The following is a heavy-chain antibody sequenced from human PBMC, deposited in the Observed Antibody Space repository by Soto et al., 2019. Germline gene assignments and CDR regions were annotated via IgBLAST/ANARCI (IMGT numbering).Heavy chain of an antibody. J-gene: IGHJ3*01. Sequence: EVQLVESGGGLVQPGGSLRLSCAASGFTFSNYDMYWVRQVRGKGLEWVSAIGTAGDKYYPGSVKGRFTISRENAKNSLYLQMDSLGAGHTAVYYCPRGCGGDCLGAFDVCGQGTNVTVSS. D-gene: IGHD2-21*02. CDR3: PRGCGGDCLGAFDV. V-gene: IGHV3-13*01. CDR2: IGTAGDK. CDR1: GFTFSNYD.